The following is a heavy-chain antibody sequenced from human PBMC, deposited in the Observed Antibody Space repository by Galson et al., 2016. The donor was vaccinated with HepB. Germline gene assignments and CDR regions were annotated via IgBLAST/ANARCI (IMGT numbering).Heavy chain of an antibody. CDR2: IYDSGST. Sequence: TLSLTCTVSGGSISSGDYYWSWIRQHPGKGLEWIGYIYDSGSTNYIPSLKSRVTISVDTSKNQFSLRLRSVTAADTAVYYCARSSRENDFWSGYHYWYFDLWGRGTLVTASS. CDR3: ARSSRENDFWSGYHYWYFDL. V-gene: IGHV4-31*03. CDR1: GGSISSGDYY. J-gene: IGHJ2*01. D-gene: IGHD3-3*01.